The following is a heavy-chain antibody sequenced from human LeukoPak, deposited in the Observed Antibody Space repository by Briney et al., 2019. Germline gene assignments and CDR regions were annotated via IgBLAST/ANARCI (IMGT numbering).Heavy chain of an antibody. J-gene: IGHJ6*03. CDR1: GGSISSHY. D-gene: IGHD2-15*01. V-gene: IGHV4-59*11. Sequence: PSETLSLTCTVSGGSISSHYWSWIRQPPGKGLEWIGYIYYSGSTNYNPSLKSRVTISVDTSKNQFSLKLSSVTAADTAVYYCARSPDIVVAPYYYMDVWGKGTTVTVSS. CDR3: ARSPDIVVAPYYYMDV. CDR2: IYYSGST.